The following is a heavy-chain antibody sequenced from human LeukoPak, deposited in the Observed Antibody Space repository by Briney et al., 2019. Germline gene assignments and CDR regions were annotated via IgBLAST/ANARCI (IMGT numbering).Heavy chain of an antibody. D-gene: IGHD6-13*01. CDR3: ARASSSWPAYYFDY. CDR2: INPNSGGT. CDR1: GYTFTGYY. J-gene: IGHJ4*02. V-gene: IGHV1-2*02. Sequence: ASVKVSCKASGYTFTGYYIYWVRQAPGQGLEWMGWINPNSGGTNYAQKFQGRVTMTRDTSISTAYIELSRLRSDDTAVYYCARASSSWPAYYFDYWGQGTLVTVSS.